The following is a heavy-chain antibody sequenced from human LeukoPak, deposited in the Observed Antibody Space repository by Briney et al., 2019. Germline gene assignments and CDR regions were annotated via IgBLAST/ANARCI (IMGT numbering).Heavy chain of an antibody. Sequence: ASVKVSCKASGYTFTGYYMHWVRQAPGQGLEWMGWINPNSGGTNYAQKFQGRVTMTRDTSISTAYMELSRLRSEDPAVYYCARSYCSSTSCYLYYYYMDVWGKGTTVTVSS. V-gene: IGHV1-2*02. D-gene: IGHD2-2*01. J-gene: IGHJ6*03. CDR1: GYTFTGYY. CDR3: ARSYCSSTSCYLYYYYMDV. CDR2: INPNSGGT.